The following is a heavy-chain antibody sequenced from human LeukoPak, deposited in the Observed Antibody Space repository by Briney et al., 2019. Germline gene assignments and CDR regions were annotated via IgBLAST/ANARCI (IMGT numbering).Heavy chain of an antibody. V-gene: IGHV3-23*01. CDR3: ARYLDVSVGGNDY. Sequence: GGFLRLSCAASGFTFSNYVMNWVRQAPGKGLEWVSVISTDGARTYYPDSVNGRFTISRDNSKNTLFLQMNSLRVDDTAVYYCARYLDVSVGGNDYWGQGTLVTVAS. J-gene: IGHJ4*02. D-gene: IGHD1-26*01. CDR1: GFTFSNYV. CDR2: ISTDGART.